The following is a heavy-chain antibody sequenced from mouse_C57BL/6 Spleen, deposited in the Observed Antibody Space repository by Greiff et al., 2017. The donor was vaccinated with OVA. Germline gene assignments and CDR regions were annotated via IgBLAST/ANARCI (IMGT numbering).Heavy chain of an antibody. CDR3: VREGYYGSSSFAY. D-gene: IGHD1-1*01. J-gene: IGHJ3*01. CDR1: GYTFTDYY. CDR2: IYPGSGNT. Sequence: QVQLKQSGAELVRPGASVKLSCKASGYTFTDYYINWVKQRPGQGLEWIARIYPGSGNTYYNEKFKGKATLTAEKSSSTAYMQLSSLTSEDSAVYFCVREGYYGSSSFAYWGQGTLVTVSA. V-gene: IGHV1-76*01.